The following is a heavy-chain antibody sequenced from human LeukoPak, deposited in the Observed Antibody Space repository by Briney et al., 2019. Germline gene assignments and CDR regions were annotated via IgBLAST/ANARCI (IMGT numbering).Heavy chain of an antibody. V-gene: IGHV3-30-3*02. CDR2: ISYDGSNK. D-gene: IGHD3-16*02. J-gene: IGHJ3*01. Sequence: GRSLRLSCTASGFTFSSYAMHWVRQAPGKGLEWVAVISYDGSNKYYADSVKGRFTISRDNSKNTLSLQMNSLRVEDTAMYFCAKDIQLSTWGLGTMVTVSS. CDR3: AKDIQLST. CDR1: GFTFSSYA.